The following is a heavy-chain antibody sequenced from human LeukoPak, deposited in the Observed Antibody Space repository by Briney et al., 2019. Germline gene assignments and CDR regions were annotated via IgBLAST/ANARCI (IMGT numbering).Heavy chain of an antibody. V-gene: IGHV4-34*01. D-gene: IGHD3-22*01. J-gene: IGHJ6*03. CDR2: INHSGST. CDR1: GGSFSGYY. CDR3: ARGLGGYYGYYYYYYMDV. Sequence: SETLSLTCAVYGGSFSGYYWSWIRQPPGKGLEWIGEINHSGSTNYNPSLKSRVTISVDTSKNQFSLKLSSVTAADTAVYYCARGLGGYYGYYYYYYMDVWGKGTTVTVSS.